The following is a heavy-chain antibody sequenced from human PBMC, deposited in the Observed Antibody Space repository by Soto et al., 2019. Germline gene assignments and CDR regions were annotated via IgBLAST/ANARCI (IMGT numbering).Heavy chain of an antibody. CDR2: INAGNGNT. D-gene: IGHD3-3*01. CDR1: GYTFTSYA. V-gene: IGHV1-3*01. CDR3: ASDSYYDLWSGYYNDTGPYYYYGMDV. Sequence: ASVKVSCKASGYTFTSYAMHWVRQAPGQRLEWMGWINAGNGNTKYSQKFQGRVTMTRDTSTSTVYMELSSLRSEDTAVYYCASDSYYDLWSGYYNDTGPYYYYGMDVWGQGTTVTVSS. J-gene: IGHJ6*02.